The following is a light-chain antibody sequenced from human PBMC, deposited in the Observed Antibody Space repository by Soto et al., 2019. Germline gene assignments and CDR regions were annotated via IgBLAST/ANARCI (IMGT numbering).Light chain of an antibody. V-gene: IGKV1-5*03. CDR1: QSISSW. J-gene: IGKJ2*01. CDR2: KAS. Sequence: DIQMTQTPSTLSASVGDRVTITCRASQSISSWLAWYQQKPGTAPNLLIYKASSLESGVPSRFSGSGSGTEFTLTISSLQPEDFATYYCQQYDTYLYTFGQGTKLEI. CDR3: QQYDTYLYT.